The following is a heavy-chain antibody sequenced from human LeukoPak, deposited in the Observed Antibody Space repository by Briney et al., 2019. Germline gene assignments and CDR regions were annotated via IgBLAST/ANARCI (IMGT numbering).Heavy chain of an antibody. CDR3: ARRMDTAMVTGSAFDI. V-gene: IGHV4-39*01. D-gene: IGHD5-18*01. CDR2: IYDSGST. Sequence: PSETLSLTCTVSGGSIRSSYYYWGWIRQPPGKGLEWIGSIYDSGSTYYNPSLKSRVTISVDTSKNQSSLKLNSVTAADTAVYYCARRMDTAMVTGSAFDIWGQGTMVTVSS. CDR1: GGSIRSSYYY. J-gene: IGHJ3*02.